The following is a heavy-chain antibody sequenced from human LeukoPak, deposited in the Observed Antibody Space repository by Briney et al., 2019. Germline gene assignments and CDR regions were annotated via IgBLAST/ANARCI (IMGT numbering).Heavy chain of an antibody. CDR3: ARDRGWLSHDY. D-gene: IGHD3-22*01. V-gene: IGHV3-7*05. J-gene: IGHJ4*02. Sequence: PGGSLRLSCAASGFTFSNYWMSWVRQAPGKGLEWVANIKEDGSAKYYVDSVKGRFTISGDNAKNSLCLQMNSLRAEDTAVYYCARDRGWLSHDYWGQGTLVTVPS. CDR2: IKEDGSAK. CDR1: GFTFSNYW.